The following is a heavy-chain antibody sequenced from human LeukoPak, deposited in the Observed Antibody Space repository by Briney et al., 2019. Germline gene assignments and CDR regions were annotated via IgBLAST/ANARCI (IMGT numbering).Heavy chain of an antibody. CDR2: ISSSSTYI. CDR1: GLTFRSYS. J-gene: IGHJ4*02. Sequence: GGSLRLSCAASGLTFRSYSMNWVRQAPGKGLEWVSTISSSSTYIYYADSVKGRFTISRDNADNSVYLQMDSLRGDDTAVYYCARDLSLGDPGGFDYWGQGTLVTVSS. D-gene: IGHD3-16*01. V-gene: IGHV3-21*01. CDR3: ARDLSLGDPGGFDY.